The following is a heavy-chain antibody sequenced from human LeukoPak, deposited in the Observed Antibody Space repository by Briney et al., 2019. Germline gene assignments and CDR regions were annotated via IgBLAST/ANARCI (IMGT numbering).Heavy chain of an antibody. D-gene: IGHD4-17*01. Sequence: GGSLRLSCAASGFTFSRYSMTWVRQAPGKGLEWVSTISGSGDSTYYADSVKGRFTISRDNSKNTLYLQMNSLRADDTAVYYCAKLWTTRTYYFDYWGQGILVTVSS. J-gene: IGHJ4*02. V-gene: IGHV3-23*01. CDR2: ISGSGDST. CDR1: GFTFSRYS. CDR3: AKLWTTRTYYFDY.